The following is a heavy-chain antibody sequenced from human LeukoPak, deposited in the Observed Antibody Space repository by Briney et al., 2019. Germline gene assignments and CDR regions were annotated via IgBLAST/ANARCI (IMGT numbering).Heavy chain of an antibody. Sequence: GESLRLSCAASGFTLSTYDMHWVRQGTGKGLEWISTFGLIGDTLYSDSVKGRFTVSRENAKNSLFLQMNNLRAGDTAVYYCARDNSGPLDYWGQGTLVIVSS. D-gene: IGHD6-19*01. CDR2: FGLIGDT. CDR3: ARDNSGPLDY. V-gene: IGHV3-13*01. J-gene: IGHJ4*02. CDR1: GFTLSTYD.